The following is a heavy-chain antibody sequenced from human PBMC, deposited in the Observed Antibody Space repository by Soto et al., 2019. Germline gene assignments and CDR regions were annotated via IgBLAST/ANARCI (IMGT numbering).Heavy chain of an antibody. V-gene: IGHV1-8*01. Sequence: QVQLVQSGAEVENPGASVKVSCKASGYTFTSYDINWVRQATGQGLEWMGWMNPNSGNTGYAQKFQDRVTMTRNTSISTAYMELSSLRSDDTAVYYCARDFYGSGSARGYWGQGTLVTVSS. D-gene: IGHD3-10*01. CDR1: GYTFTSYD. CDR2: MNPNSGNT. CDR3: ARDFYGSGSARGY. J-gene: IGHJ4*02.